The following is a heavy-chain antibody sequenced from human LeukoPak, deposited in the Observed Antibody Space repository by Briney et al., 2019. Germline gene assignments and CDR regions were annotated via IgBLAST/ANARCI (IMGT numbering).Heavy chain of an antibody. CDR3: ARQPMVLRYFDWLFLNYFDY. V-gene: IGHV3-30*04. CDR2: ISYDGSNK. J-gene: IGHJ4*02. Sequence: PGGSLRLSCAASGSTFSSYAMHWVRQAPGKGLEWVAVISYDGSNKYYADSVKGRFTISRDNSKNTLYLQMNSLRAEDTAVYYCARQPMVLRYFDWLFLNYFDYWGQGTLVTVSS. D-gene: IGHD3-9*01. CDR1: GSTFSSYA.